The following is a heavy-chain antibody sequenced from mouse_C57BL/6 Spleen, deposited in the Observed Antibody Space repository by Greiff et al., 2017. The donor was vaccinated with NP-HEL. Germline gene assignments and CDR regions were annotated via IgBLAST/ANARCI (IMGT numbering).Heavy chain of an antibody. D-gene: IGHD1-1*01. CDR2: FYPGSGSI. CDR3: ARHEWDYYGSSYFDY. Sequence: VKLVESGAELVKPGASVKLSCKASGYTFTEYTIHWVKQRSGQGLEWIGWFYPGSGSIKYNEKFKDKATLTADKSSSTVYMELSRLTSEDSAVYFCARHEWDYYGSSYFDYWGQGTTLTVSS. V-gene: IGHV1-62-2*01. J-gene: IGHJ2*01. CDR1: GYTFTEYT.